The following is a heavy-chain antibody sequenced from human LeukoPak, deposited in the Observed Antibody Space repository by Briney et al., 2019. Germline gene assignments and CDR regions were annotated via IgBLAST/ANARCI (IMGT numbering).Heavy chain of an antibody. J-gene: IGHJ4*02. D-gene: IGHD1-26*01. CDR1: GFTFSSYG. CDR2: IRYDGSSK. V-gene: IGHV3-30*02. CDR3: ARRWIVGAASFFDY. Sequence: PGGSLRLSCAASGFTFSSYGIHWVRQAPGKGLEWVAFIRYDGSSKYYADSVKGRFTISRDNSKNTLYLQMNSLRAEDTALYYCARRWIVGAASFFDYWGQGTLVTVSS.